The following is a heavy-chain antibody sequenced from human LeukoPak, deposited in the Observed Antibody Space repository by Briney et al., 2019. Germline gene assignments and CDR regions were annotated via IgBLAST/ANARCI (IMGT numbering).Heavy chain of an antibody. D-gene: IGHD6-13*01. Sequence: GGSLRLSCAASGFTFSNAWMSWVRQAPGKGLEWVGRIKSKTDGGTTDYAAPVKGRFTISRDDSKNTLYLQMNSLKTEDTAVYYCASLDEGAAAGTGFYDYWGQGTLVTVSS. CDR3: ASLDEGAAAGTGFYDY. CDR2: IKSKTDGGTT. J-gene: IGHJ4*02. V-gene: IGHV3-15*01. CDR1: GFTFSNAW.